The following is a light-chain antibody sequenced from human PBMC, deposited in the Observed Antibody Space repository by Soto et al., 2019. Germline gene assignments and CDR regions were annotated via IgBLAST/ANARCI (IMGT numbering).Light chain of an antibody. V-gene: IGLV2-14*03. J-gene: IGLJ1*01. CDR1: SSDVGGHNY. CDR3: SSYTFTSTLYV. Sequence: QSVLTQPASVSGSPGQSITISCTGTSSDVGGHNYVSWYQQHPGKAPKLMIYEVTKRPSGVSNRFSASKSGNTASLTISGLQAEDEADYYCSSYTFTSTLYVFGTGTKVTVL. CDR2: EVT.